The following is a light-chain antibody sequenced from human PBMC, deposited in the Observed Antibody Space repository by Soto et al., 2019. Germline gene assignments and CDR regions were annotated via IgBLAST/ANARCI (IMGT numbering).Light chain of an antibody. Sequence: QYVLTQPPSVSGAPGQRVTISCTGSSSNIGAGYDVHWYQQLPGTAPKLLVHGNNDRPSGVPDRFSASKSGTSASLAITGLQVEDEADYYCQSFDSRLSGWVFGGGTKLTVL. CDR2: GNN. CDR1: SSNIGAGYD. V-gene: IGLV1-40*01. CDR3: QSFDSRLSGWV. J-gene: IGLJ2*01.